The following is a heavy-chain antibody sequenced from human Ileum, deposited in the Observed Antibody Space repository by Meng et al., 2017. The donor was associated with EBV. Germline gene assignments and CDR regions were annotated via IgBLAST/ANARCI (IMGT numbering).Heavy chain of an antibody. J-gene: IGHJ4*02. V-gene: IGHV4-4*02. D-gene: IGHD3-10*01. Sequence: VKLQDAVPGLVNLSGTLSLTFSVFGGSISSRNGWNWVRQPPGKGLEWIGEIYYSGSTIYNPSLKSRVTISVDKSKNLFSLKLSSVTAADTAVYYCARGYGSGRDYFDYWGQGTLVTVSS. CDR2: IYYSGST. CDR1: GGSISSRNG. CDR3: ARGYGSGRDYFDY.